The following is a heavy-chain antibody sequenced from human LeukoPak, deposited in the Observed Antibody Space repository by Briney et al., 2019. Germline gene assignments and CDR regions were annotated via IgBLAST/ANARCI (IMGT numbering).Heavy chain of an antibody. CDR2: ITSDGSVT. Sequence: PGGSLRLSCAASGFPFSLSWMHWVRQAPGKGLVWVSRITSDGSVTTYADSVKGRFAISRDNAKNTLYLQMNSLRAEDTAVYYCARSLIPYFDYWGQGTLVTVSS. CDR1: GFPFSLSW. J-gene: IGHJ4*02. CDR3: ARSLIPYFDY. D-gene: IGHD2-21*01. V-gene: IGHV3-74*01.